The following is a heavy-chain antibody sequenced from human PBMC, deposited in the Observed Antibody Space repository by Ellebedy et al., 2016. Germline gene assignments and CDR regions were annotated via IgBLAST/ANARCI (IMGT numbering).Heavy chain of an antibody. Sequence: GESLKISCAASGFTFSSYGMHWVRQAPGKGLEWVAVISYDGSNKYYADSVKGRFTISRDNSKNTLYPQMNSLSAEDTAVYYCARDFTGSSGWGQGTLVTVSS. CDR1: GFTFSSYG. D-gene: IGHD6-19*01. CDR2: ISYDGSNK. CDR3: ARDFTGSSG. V-gene: IGHV3-30*03. J-gene: IGHJ4*02.